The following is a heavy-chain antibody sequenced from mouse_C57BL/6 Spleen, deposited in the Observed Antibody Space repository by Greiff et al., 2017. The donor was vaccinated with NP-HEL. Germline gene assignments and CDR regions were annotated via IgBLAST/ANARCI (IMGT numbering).Heavy chain of an antibody. V-gene: IGHV3-6*01. Sequence: ESGPGLVKPSQSLSLTCSVTGYSITSGYYWNWIRQFPGNKLEWMGYISYDGSNNYNPSLKNRISITRDTSKNQFFLKLNSVTTEDTATYYCARVGDYDNAMDYWGQGTSVTVSS. CDR1: GYSITSGYY. CDR3: ARVGDYDNAMDY. J-gene: IGHJ4*01. D-gene: IGHD2-4*01. CDR2: ISYDGSN.